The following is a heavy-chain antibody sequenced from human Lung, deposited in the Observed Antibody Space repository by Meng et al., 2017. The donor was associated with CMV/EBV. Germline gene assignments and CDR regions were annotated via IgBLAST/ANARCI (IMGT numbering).Heavy chain of an antibody. CDR2: IRHDASNK. Sequence: GESLKISCAASGFAFDTYGMHWVRQAPGKRLEWVAFIRHDASNKFYGDSVRGRFTISRDNSKNTLYLQMNSMRAEEAAKYYCAKDQLLFEGPNDYFDDWGQGTLVTVSS. D-gene: IGHD3-10*01. V-gene: IGHV3-30*02. CDR1: GFAFDTYG. CDR3: AKDQLLFEGPNDYFDD. J-gene: IGHJ4*02.